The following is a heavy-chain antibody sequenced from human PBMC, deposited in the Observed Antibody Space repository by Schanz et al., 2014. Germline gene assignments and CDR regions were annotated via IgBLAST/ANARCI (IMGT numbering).Heavy chain of an antibody. J-gene: IGHJ4*02. D-gene: IGHD3-10*01. V-gene: IGHV3-66*03. Sequence: EVQLVESGGGLIQPGGSLRLSCAVSGFSVSTNYMSWVRQAPGKGLEWVSGISWNSGSIGYADSVKGRFTISRDTSKNTLYLQMNSLRAEDTAVYYCARVRTIYGSGAMGYWGQGTLVTVSS. CDR3: ARVRTIYGSGAMGY. CDR1: GFSVSTNY. CDR2: SWNSGSI.